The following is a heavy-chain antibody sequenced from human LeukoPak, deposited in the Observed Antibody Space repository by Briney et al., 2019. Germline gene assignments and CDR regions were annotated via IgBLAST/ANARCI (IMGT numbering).Heavy chain of an antibody. V-gene: IGHV4-34*01. Sequence: PSETLSLTCAVYGGSFSGYYWSWIRQPPGKGLEWIGEINHSGSTNYNPSLKSRVTISVDTSKNQFSLKLSSVTAADTAVYYCARWAYYDSSAYYFDYWDQGTLVTVSS. D-gene: IGHD3-22*01. CDR1: GGSFSGYY. J-gene: IGHJ4*02. CDR2: INHSGST. CDR3: ARWAYYDSSAYYFDY.